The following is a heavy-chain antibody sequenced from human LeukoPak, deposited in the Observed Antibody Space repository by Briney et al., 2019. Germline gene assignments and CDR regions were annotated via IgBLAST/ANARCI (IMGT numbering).Heavy chain of an antibody. CDR3: ARDGLVRGVIEFGPYYYYYMDV. CDR1: GYTFTGYY. CDR2: INPNSGGT. Sequence: AASVKVSCKASGYTFTGYYMHWVRQAPGQGLEWMGWINPNSGGTNYAQKFQGRVTMTRDTSISTAYMELSRLRSDDTAVYYCARDGLVRGVIEFGPYYYYYMDVWGKGTTVTVSS. V-gene: IGHV1-2*02. J-gene: IGHJ6*03. D-gene: IGHD3-10*01.